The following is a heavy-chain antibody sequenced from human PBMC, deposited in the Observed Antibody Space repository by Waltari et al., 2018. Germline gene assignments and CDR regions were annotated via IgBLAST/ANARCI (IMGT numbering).Heavy chain of an antibody. J-gene: IGHJ1*01. CDR1: GGSISTNYN. Sequence: QLQLQESGPGLVKPSETLSLTCTVSGGSISTNYNWGWIRRPPGKGLEWMGSMEYGGTSVYNPSLKSRVTIYLDTSKNQFSLRLSSVGAADTAVYFCGRIAFGDDGGYFQHWGQGTLVTVSS. CDR2: MEYGGTS. D-gene: IGHD4-17*01. CDR3: GRIAFGDDGGYFQH. V-gene: IGHV4-39*01.